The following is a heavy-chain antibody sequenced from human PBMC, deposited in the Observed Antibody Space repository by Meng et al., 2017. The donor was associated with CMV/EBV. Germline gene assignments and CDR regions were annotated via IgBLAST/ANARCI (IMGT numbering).Heavy chain of an antibody. J-gene: IGHJ4*02. CDR2: IIPIFGTE. CDR3: ARDGKSIVGATHFDY. CDR1: RGTCSSYA. V-gene: IGHV1-69*01. D-gene: IGHD1-26*01. Sequence: SRGTCSSYAISWVRQAPGQGIEWMGGIIPIFGTENYAQKFQGRVTITADESTSTAYMELSSLRSEDTAVYYCARDGKSIVGATHFDYWGQGTLVTVSS.